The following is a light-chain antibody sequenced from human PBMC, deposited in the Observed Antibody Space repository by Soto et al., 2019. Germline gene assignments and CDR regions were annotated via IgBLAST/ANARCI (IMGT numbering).Light chain of an antibody. CDR2: EVT. CDR1: ASDIGCHHH. CDR3: STYVDSYNHV. J-gene: IGLJ1*01. Sequence: QSALTQPPSASGSPGQSVTISCIGTASDIGCHHHVSWYQHHPGNAPKLLIYEVTKRPSGVPDRFSGYKSGNTASLTVSGVQADDEAAYYCSTYVDSYNHVFGTGTKVTVL. V-gene: IGLV2-8*01.